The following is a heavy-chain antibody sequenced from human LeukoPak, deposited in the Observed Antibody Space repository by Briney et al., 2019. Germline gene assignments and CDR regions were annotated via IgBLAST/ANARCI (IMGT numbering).Heavy chain of an antibody. Sequence: GGSLRLSCAASGFTVSSNYMSWVRQAPGKGLEWVSVIYSGGSTYYADSVKGRFTISRDNSKNTLYLQMNSLRAEDTAVYYCARDFVVVRYYYMDVWGKGTTVTVSS. CDR3: ARDFVVVRYYYMDV. CDR1: GFTVSSNY. V-gene: IGHV3-53*05. CDR2: IYSGGST. D-gene: IGHD2-2*01. J-gene: IGHJ6*03.